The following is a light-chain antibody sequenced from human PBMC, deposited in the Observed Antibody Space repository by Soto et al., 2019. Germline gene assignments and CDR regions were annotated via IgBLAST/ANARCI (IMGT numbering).Light chain of an antibody. CDR1: ESVSSSY. CDR3: QQYGSSPRT. Sequence: EIVLPQSPVTLSLSPGERATLSCRASESVSSSYLAWYQQKPGQAPRLLIYGASSRATGIPDRFSGSGCGTDFTITISRLEREDFAVYYCQQYGSSPRTFGQGTKVDIK. J-gene: IGKJ1*01. CDR2: GAS. V-gene: IGKV3-20*01.